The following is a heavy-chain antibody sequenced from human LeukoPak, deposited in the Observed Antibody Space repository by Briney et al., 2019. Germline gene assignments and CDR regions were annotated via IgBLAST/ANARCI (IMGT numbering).Heavy chain of an antibody. J-gene: IGHJ3*02. D-gene: IGHD6-13*01. CDR1: GFTFSSYW. CDR3: ARGVFSSWYSSDDAFDI. V-gene: IGHV3-7*01. CDR2: IKQDGSEN. Sequence: PGGSLRLSCAASGFTFSSYWMSWVRQAPGKGLEWVANIKQDGSENYYVDSVKGRFTISRDNAKNSLYLQMNSLRAEDTAVYYCARGVFSSWYSSDDAFDIWGQGTMVTVSS.